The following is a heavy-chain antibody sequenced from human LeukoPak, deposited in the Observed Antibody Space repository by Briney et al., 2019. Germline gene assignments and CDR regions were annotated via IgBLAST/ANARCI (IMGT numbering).Heavy chain of an antibody. CDR3: ARATVPAAIPYYYYMDV. V-gene: IGHV1-69*05. CDR1: GGTFSSYA. Sequence: SVKVSCKASGGTFSSYAISWVRQAPGQGLEWMGGIIPIFGTASYAQKFQGRVTITTDESTSTAYMELSSLRSEDTAVYYCARATVPAAIPYYYYMDVWGKGTTVTVSS. CDR2: IIPIFGTA. J-gene: IGHJ6*03. D-gene: IGHD2-2*01.